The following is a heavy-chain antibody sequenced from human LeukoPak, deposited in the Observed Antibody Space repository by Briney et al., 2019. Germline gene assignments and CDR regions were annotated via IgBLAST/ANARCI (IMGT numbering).Heavy chain of an antibody. CDR2: INHSGST. V-gene: IGHV4-34*01. J-gene: IGHJ3*02. Sequence: NPSETLSLTCAVYGGSFSGYYWSWIRQPPGKGLEWIGEINHSGSTNYNPSLKSRVTISVDTSKNQFSLKLSSVTAADTAVYYCARSGSYSALDAFDIWGQGTMVTVSS. D-gene: IGHD1-26*01. CDR1: GGSFSGYY. CDR3: ARSGSYSALDAFDI.